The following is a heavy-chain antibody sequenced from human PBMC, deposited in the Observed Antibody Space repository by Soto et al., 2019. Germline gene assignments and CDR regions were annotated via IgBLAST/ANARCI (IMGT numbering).Heavy chain of an antibody. V-gene: IGHV4-30-2*01. CDR2: IYHSGST. CDR1: GGSISSGGYS. D-gene: IGHD2-2*01. CDR3: ARVYCSSTSCYDLFDY. Sequence: SETLSLTCAVSGGSISSGGYSWSWIRQPPGKGLEWIGYIYHSGSTYYNPSLKSRVTISVDRSKNQFSLKLSSVTAADTAVYYCARVYCSSTSCYDLFDYWGQGTLVTVSS. J-gene: IGHJ4*02.